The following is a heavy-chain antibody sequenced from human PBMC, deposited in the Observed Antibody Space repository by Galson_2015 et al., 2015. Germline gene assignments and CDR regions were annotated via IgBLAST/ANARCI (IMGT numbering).Heavy chain of an antibody. CDR2: IWYDGSNK. Sequence: SLRLSCAASGFTFSSYGMHWVRQAPGKGLEWVAVIWYDGSNKYYADSVKGRFTISRDNSKNTLYLQMNSLRAEDTAVYYCEKSLYCSSTSCYSDYYYGMDVWGQGTTVTVSS. D-gene: IGHD2-2*01. CDR3: EKSLYCSSTSCYSDYYYGMDV. J-gene: IGHJ6*02. V-gene: IGHV3-33*06. CDR1: GFTFSSYG.